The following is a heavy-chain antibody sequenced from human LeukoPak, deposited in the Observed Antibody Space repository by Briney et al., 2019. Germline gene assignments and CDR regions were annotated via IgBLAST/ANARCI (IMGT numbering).Heavy chain of an antibody. CDR3: ARGVLPAAFY. CDR1: GGSISSSSYY. CDR2: IYYSGST. J-gene: IGHJ4*02. Sequence: PSETLSLTCTVSGGSISSSSYYWGWIRQPPGKGLEWIGSIYYSGSTYYNPSLKSRVTISVDKSKNQFSLKLSSVTAADTAVYYCARGVLPAAFYWGQGTLVTVSS. V-gene: IGHV4-39*07. D-gene: IGHD2-2*01.